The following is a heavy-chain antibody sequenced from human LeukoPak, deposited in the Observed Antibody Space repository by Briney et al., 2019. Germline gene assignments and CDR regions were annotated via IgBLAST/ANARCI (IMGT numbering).Heavy chain of an antibody. Sequence: VASVKVSCKASGYTFTGYYMHWVRQAPGQGLDWTGWINTNSGGTNYAQNFQARVTITRDKPISTTYMELSRLRSNDTAVYYCARDVGEYCSSTNCYASHYWGQGTLVTVSS. V-gene: IGHV1-2*02. CDR1: GYTFTGYY. CDR2: INTNSGGT. CDR3: ARDVGEYCSSTNCYASHY. D-gene: IGHD2-2*01. J-gene: IGHJ4*02.